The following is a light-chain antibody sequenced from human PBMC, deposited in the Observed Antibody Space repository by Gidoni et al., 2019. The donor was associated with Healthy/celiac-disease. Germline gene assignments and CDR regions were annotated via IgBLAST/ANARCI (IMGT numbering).Light chain of an antibody. V-gene: IGLV3-25*03. J-gene: IGLJ2*01. CDR3: QSADSSYVV. CDR1: ALPKQY. CDR2: KDS. Sequence: SYELTQAPSVSVSPGQTARITCTGDALPKQYAYWYQQKPGQAPVLVIYKDSERPSGIPERFSGASSGTTVTLTISGVQAEDEADYYCQSADSSYVVFGGGTKLTVL.